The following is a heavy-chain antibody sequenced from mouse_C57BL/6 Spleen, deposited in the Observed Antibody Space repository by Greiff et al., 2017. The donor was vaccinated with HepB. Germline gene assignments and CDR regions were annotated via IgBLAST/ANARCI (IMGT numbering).Heavy chain of an antibody. CDR3: TTNGNYDLAY. Sequence: FQLQQSGAELVRPGASVKLSCTASGFNIKDDYMHWVKQRPEQGLEWIGWIDPENGDTEYASKFQGKATITADTSSNTAYLQLSSLTSEDTAVYYCTTNGNYDLAYWGQGTLVTVSA. J-gene: IGHJ3*01. D-gene: IGHD2-1*01. CDR1: GFNIKDDY. CDR2: IDPENGDT. V-gene: IGHV14-4*01.